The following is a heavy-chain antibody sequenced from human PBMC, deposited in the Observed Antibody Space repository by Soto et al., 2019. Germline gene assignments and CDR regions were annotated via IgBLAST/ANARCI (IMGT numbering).Heavy chain of an antibody. CDR1: GFPFNTYS. D-gene: IGHD6-13*01. CDR2: VSHDGNHR. J-gene: IGHJ6*02. CDR3: ARDKGAYSSNWDYYYYGMDV. V-gene: IGHV3-30-3*01. Sequence: QVQLEESGGGVVQPGRSLRLSCVASGFPFNTYSIHWVRRAPGKGLEWVAIVSHDGNHRYYADSVKGRLTISRDNSKNTLYLQMDRLRPEDTAVYYCARDKGAYSSNWDYYYYGMDVWGQGTTVTVS.